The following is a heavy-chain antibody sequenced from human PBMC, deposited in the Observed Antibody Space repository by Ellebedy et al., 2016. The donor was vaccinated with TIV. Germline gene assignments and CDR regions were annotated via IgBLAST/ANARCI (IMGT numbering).Heavy chain of an antibody. V-gene: IGHV1-8*01. CDR3: TRGGTKGGYTWFDP. Sequence: AASVKVSCKASGYTFTDYDIHWVRQASGQGLEWMGWVNPKTGNTDYAQKFRGRVTMTRNTSINTAYLDLTSLRFEETAVYYCTRGGTKGGYTWFDPWGQGTLVIVS. J-gene: IGHJ5*02. CDR2: VNPKTGNT. CDR1: GYTFTDYD. D-gene: IGHD5-18*01.